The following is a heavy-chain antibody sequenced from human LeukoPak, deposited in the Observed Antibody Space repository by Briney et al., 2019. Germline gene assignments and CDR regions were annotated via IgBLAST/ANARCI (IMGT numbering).Heavy chain of an antibody. D-gene: IGHD6-13*01. CDR2: INPSGGST. V-gene: IGHV1-46*01. CDR1: GYTFTSYY. J-gene: IGHJ4*02. CDR3: ARDNGYSYGPRIAAAGTQFDY. Sequence: ASVKVSCKASGYTFTSYYMHWVRQAPGQGLEWMGIINPSGGSTSYAQKFQGRVTMTRDTSTSTVYMELSSLGSEDTAVYYCARDNGYSYGPRIAAAGTQFDYWGQGTLVTVSS.